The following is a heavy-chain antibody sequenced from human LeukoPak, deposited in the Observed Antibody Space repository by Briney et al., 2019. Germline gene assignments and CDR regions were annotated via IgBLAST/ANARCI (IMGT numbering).Heavy chain of an antibody. CDR3: AARVADSVGATTAPFDY. J-gene: IGHJ4*02. D-gene: IGHD1-26*01. CDR1: GYTFTGYY. V-gene: IGHV1-2*02. CDR2: INPNSGGT. Sequence: ASVKVSCKASGYTFTGYYMHWVRQAPGQGLEWMGWINPNSGGTNYAQKFQGRVTMTRDTSISTAYMELSRLRSDDTAVYYYAARVADSVGATTAPFDYWGQGTLVTVSS.